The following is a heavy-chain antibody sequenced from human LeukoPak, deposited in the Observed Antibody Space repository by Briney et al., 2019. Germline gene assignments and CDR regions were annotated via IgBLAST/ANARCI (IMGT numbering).Heavy chain of an antibody. Sequence: SETLSLTCTVSGGSISSYYWSWIRQPAGKGLEWIGRIYTSGSTNYNPSLKSRVTMSVGTSKTQFSLKRSSVTAADTAVYYCAREVYYDILTDAFDISGQGTMVTVSS. CDR2: IYTSGST. J-gene: IGHJ3*02. D-gene: IGHD3-9*01. V-gene: IGHV4-4*07. CDR1: GGSISSYY. CDR3: AREVYYDILTDAFDI.